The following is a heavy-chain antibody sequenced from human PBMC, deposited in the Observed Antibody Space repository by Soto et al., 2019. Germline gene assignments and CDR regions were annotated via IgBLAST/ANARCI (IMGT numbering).Heavy chain of an antibody. V-gene: IGHV1-18*01. CDR3: ARDSGNLGVWADFFDY. CDR1: GYTFTDYG. J-gene: IGHJ4*02. D-gene: IGHD1-26*01. CDR2: ISGYNGNT. Sequence: QVQLVQSGAEVKKPGASVKVSCKASGYTFTDYGISWVRQAPGQGLEWMGWISGYNGNTDYAQNFQGRVTMTTDTSTSTADRERRGLRSDDTAIFFCARDSGNLGVWADFFDYWGQGTLVTVSS.